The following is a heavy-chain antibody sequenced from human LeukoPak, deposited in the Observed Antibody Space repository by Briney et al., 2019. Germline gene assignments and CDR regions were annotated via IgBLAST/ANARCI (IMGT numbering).Heavy chain of an antibody. CDR1: GFTFDDYG. V-gene: IGHV3-20*04. CDR3: ARVGSLEWLTLYVY. Sequence: GGSLRLSCGASGFTFDDYGMSWVRQAPGKGRDWVSGINWNGGSTAYADSVKGRFTISRHNAKNSLYLQMNSLRAEDTALYYCARVGSLEWLTLYVYWGQGTLVTVS. D-gene: IGHD3-3*01. CDR2: INWNGGST. J-gene: IGHJ4*02.